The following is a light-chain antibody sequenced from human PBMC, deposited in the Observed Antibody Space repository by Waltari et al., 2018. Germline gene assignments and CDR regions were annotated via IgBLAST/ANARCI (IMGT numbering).Light chain of an antibody. CDR3: SSYTSSNTVV. Sequence: QSALTQPASVSGSPGQSITISCTGTSTDVDYNSVSWYQQHPGKAPKLMIYDVTKRPSGVSHRFSGSKSGNTASLTISGLQAEDEADYHCSSYTSSNTVVFGGGTKLTVL. J-gene: IGLJ3*02. V-gene: IGLV2-14*01. CDR1: STDVDYNS. CDR2: DVT.